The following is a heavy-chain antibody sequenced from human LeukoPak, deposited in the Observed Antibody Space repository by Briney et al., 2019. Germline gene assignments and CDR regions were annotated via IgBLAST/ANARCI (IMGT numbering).Heavy chain of an antibody. CDR2: ISAYNGNT. CDR1: GYTFTSYG. CDR3: ARGIGYWGAFYYFDY. D-gene: IGHD7-27*01. Sequence: GASVKVSCKASGYTFTSYGISWVRQAPGQGLEWMGWISAYNGNTNYAQKLQGRVTMTTDTSTSTAYMELSSLRSEDTAVYYCARGIGYWGAFYYFDYWGQGTLVTVSS. V-gene: IGHV1-18*01. J-gene: IGHJ4*02.